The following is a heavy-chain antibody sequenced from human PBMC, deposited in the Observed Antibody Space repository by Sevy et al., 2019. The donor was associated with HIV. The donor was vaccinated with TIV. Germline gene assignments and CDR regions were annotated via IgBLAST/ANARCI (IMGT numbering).Heavy chain of an antibody. D-gene: IGHD3-22*01. CDR3: ATTKDYYDTSGYPFDA. CDR2: FDPEDDEK. J-gene: IGHJ4*02. Sequence: ASVKVSCKVSGYTLTELSMHWVRQAPGKGLEWMGTFDPEDDEKIYAQKFQGRVTMTEDTSTDTAYMELSGLRSEDTAVYYCATTKDYYDTSGYPFDAWGQGTLVTFSS. V-gene: IGHV1-24*01. CDR1: GYTLTELS.